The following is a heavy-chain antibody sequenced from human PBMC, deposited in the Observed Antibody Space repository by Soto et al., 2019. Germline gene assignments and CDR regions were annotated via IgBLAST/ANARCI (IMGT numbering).Heavy chain of an antibody. J-gene: IGHJ6*03. CDR2: IRSKANSYAT. CDR1: GFTFSGSA. V-gene: IGHV3-73*01. Sequence: GGSLRLSCAASGFTFSGSAMHWVRQASGKGLEWVGRIRSKANSYATAYAASVKGRFTISRDDSKNTAYLQMNSLKTEDTAVYYCTRFGPDILTGYNLYYYYYMDVWGKGTTVTVSS. D-gene: IGHD3-9*01. CDR3: TRFGPDILTGYNLYYYYYMDV.